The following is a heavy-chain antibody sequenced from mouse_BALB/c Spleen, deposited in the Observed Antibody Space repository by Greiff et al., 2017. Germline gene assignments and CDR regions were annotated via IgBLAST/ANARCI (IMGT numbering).Heavy chain of an antibody. CDR1: GFTFSSYG. CDR3: ARGCITTAGFAY. D-gene: IGHD1-1*01. J-gene: IGHJ3*01. CDR2: INSNGGST. Sequence: EVMLVESGGGLVQPGGSLKLSCAASGFTFSSYGMSWVRQTPDKKLELVATINSNGGSTYYPDSVKGRFTISRDNAKNTLYLQMSSLKSEDTAMYYCARGCITTAGFAYWGQGTLVTVSA. V-gene: IGHV5-6-3*01.